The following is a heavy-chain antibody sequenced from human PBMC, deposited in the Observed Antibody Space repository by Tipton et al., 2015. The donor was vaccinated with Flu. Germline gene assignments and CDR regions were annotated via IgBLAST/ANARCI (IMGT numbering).Heavy chain of an antibody. Sequence: LSLTCAVSGYSISSGFWGWIRQSPGKGLEWVANIKQDGSVKYYVDSVKGRFTISRDNAKNSLYLQMNSLRAEDTAVYYCARQIGGGDCYWGQGTLVTVSS. CDR2: IKQDGSVK. CDR1: GYSISSGF. D-gene: IGHD2-21*01. CDR3: ARQIGGGDCY. V-gene: IGHV3-7*03. J-gene: IGHJ4*02.